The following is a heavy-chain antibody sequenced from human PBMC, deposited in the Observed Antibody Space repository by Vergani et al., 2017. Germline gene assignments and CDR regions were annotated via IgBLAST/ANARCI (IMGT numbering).Heavy chain of an antibody. Sequence: QVQLVQSGAEVKKPGSSVKVSCKASGGTFSSYAISWVRQAPGQGLEWMGRIIPILGIANYAQKFQGRVTITADKSTSTAYMELSSLRSEDTAVYYCARGKGGDYEGDVDYWGQGTLVTVSS. CDR2: IIPILGIA. J-gene: IGHJ4*02. CDR1: GGTFSSYA. V-gene: IGHV1-69*04. D-gene: IGHD4-17*01. CDR3: ARGKGGDYEGDVDY.